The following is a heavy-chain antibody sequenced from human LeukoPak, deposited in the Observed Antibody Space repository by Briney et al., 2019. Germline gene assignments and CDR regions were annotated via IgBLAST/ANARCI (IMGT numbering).Heavy chain of an antibody. CDR1: GGSVSSSSHY. J-gene: IGHJ1*01. D-gene: IGHD2-15*01. V-gene: IGHV4-39*01. Sequence: SETLSLTCTVSGGSVSSSSHYWNWIRQPPGKGLEWIGSIYYSGTTNYNPSLQSRVPISVDTSKNQFCLRLGSVPAADTAMYYCARRDCSGGSCYFQPWGEGTRVTVSS. CDR3: ARRDCSGGSCYFQP. CDR2: IYYSGTT.